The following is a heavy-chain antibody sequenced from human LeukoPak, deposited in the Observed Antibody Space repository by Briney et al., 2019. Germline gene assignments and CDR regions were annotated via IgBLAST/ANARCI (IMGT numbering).Heavy chain of an antibody. CDR2: ISWNSGSI. Sequence: GGSLRLPCAASGFTFDDYAMHWVRQAPGKGLEWVSGISWNSGSIGYADSVKGRFTISRDNAKNTLYLQMNSLRAEDTAVYYCVRDNYYRMDVWGKGTTVTVSS. V-gene: IGHV3-9*01. J-gene: IGHJ6*04. CDR1: GFTFDDYA. CDR3: VRDNYYRMDV.